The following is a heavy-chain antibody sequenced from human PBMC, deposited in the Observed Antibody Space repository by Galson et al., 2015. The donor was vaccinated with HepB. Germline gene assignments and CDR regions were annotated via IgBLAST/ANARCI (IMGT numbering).Heavy chain of an antibody. CDR2: IIPIFGTA. CDR1: GGTFSSYA. V-gene: IGHV1-69*13. CDR3: ARGSMVRGVKPYYYGMDV. D-gene: IGHD3-10*01. Sequence: SVKVSCKASGGTFSSYAISWVRQAPGQGLEWMGGIIPIFGTANYAQKFQGRVTITADESTSTAYMELSSPRSEDTAVYYCARGSMVRGVKPYYYGMDVWGQGTTVTVSS. J-gene: IGHJ6*02.